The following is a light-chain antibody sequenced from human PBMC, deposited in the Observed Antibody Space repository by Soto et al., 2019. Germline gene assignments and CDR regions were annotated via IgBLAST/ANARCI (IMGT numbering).Light chain of an antibody. J-gene: IGKJ3*01. CDR3: QQCNSYFT. CDR1: QSINTW. CDR2: DAS. V-gene: IGKV1-5*01. Sequence: GDRVTITCRASQSINTWLAWYQQKPGQAPKLLIYDASSLESGVPSRFSGSGSGTEFTPTISSLQPDDCATYYCQQCNSYFTFGPGTKVDIK.